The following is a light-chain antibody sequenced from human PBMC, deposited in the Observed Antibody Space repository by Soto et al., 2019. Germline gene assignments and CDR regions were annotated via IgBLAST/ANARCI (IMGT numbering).Light chain of an antibody. J-gene: IGLJ3*02. CDR1: SSDVGGYNY. V-gene: IGLV2-11*01. Sequence: QSAPTQPRSVSGSPGQSVTICCTGTSSDVGGYNYVSWYQQHPGKAPELMIFDVSKRPSGVPDRFSGSKSGNTASLTISGLQAEAEADYYFYSYLHSNIWVFGGGTQLTVL. CDR3: YSYLHSNIWV. CDR2: DVS.